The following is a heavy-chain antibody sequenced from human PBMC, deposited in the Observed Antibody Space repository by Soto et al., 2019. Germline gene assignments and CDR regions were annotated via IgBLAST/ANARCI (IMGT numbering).Heavy chain of an antibody. D-gene: IGHD3-9*01. CDR3: ARHARYYDILTGYSTLSWFDP. V-gene: IGHV4-59*08. CDR2: IYYSGST. J-gene: IGHJ5*02. Sequence: SETLSLTCTVAGGSISNYYWSWIRQPPGKGLEWIGYIYYSGSTNYNPSLKSRVTISVDTSKNQFSLKLSSVTAADTAVYYCARHARYYDILTGYSTLSWFDPWGQGTLVTVSS. CDR1: GGSISNYY.